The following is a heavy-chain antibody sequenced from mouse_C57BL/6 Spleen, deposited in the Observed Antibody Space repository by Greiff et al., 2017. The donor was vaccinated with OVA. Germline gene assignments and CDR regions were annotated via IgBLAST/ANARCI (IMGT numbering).Heavy chain of an antibody. CDR1: GYAFSSSW. CDR3: ARSTTTVVAKLYYFDD. J-gene: IGHJ2*01. D-gene: IGHD1-1*01. V-gene: IGHV1-82*01. Sequence: VQLQQSGPELVKPGASVKISCKASGYAFSSSWMNWVKQRPGKGLEWIGRIYPGDGDTNYNGKFKGKATLTADQSSSTAYMQLSSLTSEDSAVYFCARSTTTVVAKLYYFDDWGQGTTLTVSS. CDR2: IYPGDGDT.